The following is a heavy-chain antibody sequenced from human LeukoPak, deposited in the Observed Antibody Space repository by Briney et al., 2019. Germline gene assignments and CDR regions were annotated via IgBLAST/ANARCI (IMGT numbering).Heavy chain of an antibody. Sequence: SETLSLTCAVSGGSISSGGYSWSWIRQPPGKGLEWIGYIYHSGSTYYNPSLKSRVTISVDRSKNQFSLKLSSVTAADTAVYSCARGGYSGYDDAFDIWGQGTMVTVSS. V-gene: IGHV4-30-2*01. CDR2: IYHSGST. J-gene: IGHJ3*02. CDR3: ARGGYSGYDDAFDI. D-gene: IGHD5-12*01. CDR1: GGSISSGGYS.